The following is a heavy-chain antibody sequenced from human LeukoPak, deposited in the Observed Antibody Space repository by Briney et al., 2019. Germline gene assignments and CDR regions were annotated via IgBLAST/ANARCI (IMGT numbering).Heavy chain of an antibody. V-gene: IGHV3-11*01. D-gene: IGHD3-22*01. J-gene: IGHJ4*02. CDR1: GFTFSDYY. Sequence: PGGALRLSCAASGFTFSDYYMSWIRQAPGKGLEWVSDICSSGNTIFYADSVKGRVTLSRDNAKNSLYLQMNSLRAEDTAVYYCARVQPHYYDSSGYPPDYWGQGTLVTVSS. CDR2: ICSSGNTI. CDR3: ARVQPHYYDSSGYPPDY.